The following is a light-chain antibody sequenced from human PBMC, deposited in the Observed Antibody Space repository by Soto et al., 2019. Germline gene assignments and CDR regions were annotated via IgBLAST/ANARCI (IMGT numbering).Light chain of an antibody. CDR1: YGSVSTDYY. J-gene: IGLJ3*02. CDR3: VLYLGSGMWV. V-gene: IGLV8-61*01. CDR2: NTH. Sequence: QAVVTQEPSFSVSRGRTVTLTCGLTYGSVSTDYYASWYQQTPGQPPRTVIYNTHIRSSGVPDRFSGSILGGKAALTITGPQADDECDYYRVLYLGSGMWVFGGGTKLTVL.